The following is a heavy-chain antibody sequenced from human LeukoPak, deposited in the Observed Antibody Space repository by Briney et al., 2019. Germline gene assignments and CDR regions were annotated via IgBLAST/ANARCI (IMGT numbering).Heavy chain of an antibody. V-gene: IGHV4-4*07. CDR1: GGSISSYY. Sequence: PAETLSLTCTVSGGSISSYYWSWIRQPAGKGLEWIGRIYTSGSTNYNPSLKSRVTMSVDTSKNRFSLKLSSVTAADTAIYYCARDSYYTTSGDFVDSLDIWGQGTMVTVS. CDR2: IYTSGST. D-gene: IGHD3-22*01. J-gene: IGHJ3*02. CDR3: ARDSYYTTSGDFVDSLDI.